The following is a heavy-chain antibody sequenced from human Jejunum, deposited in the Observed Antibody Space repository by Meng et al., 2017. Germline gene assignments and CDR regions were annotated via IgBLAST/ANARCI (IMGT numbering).Heavy chain of an antibody. D-gene: IGHD3-16*01. CDR2: INTSVGYT. V-gene: IGHV1-46*01. J-gene: IGHJ4*02. CDR1: GYTFTNYY. Sequence: QVQLVQSGAEAKKPGASVKVSCKASGYTFTNYYMHWVRQAPGQGLEWMGIINTSVGYTSHAQKFQGRVTMTRDTSTSTVHMEVSSLRSADTAVYYCARASRVLGGFDYWGQGTLVTVSS. CDR3: ARASRVLGGFDY.